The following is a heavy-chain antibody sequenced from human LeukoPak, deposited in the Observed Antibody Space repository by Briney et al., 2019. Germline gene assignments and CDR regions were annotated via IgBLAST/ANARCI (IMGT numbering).Heavy chain of an antibody. CDR3: VTDLHGINWYVY. V-gene: IGHV3-30*19. CDR2: ISYDGSNK. CDR1: GLTFSSYG. Sequence: GGSLRLSCAASGLTFSSYGMHWVRQAPGKGLEWVAVISYDGSNKYYADSVKGRFSISRDNSKNTLFLQMNSLRVDDTSMYYCVTDLHGINWYVYWGQGTLVTVSS. J-gene: IGHJ4*02. D-gene: IGHD1-20*01.